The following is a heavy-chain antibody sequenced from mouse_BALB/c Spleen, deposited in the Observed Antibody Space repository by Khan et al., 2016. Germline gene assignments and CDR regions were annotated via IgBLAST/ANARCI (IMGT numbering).Heavy chain of an antibody. Sequence: DLVKPGASVKLSCKASGYTFTSHWINWIKQRPGQGLEWIGRFAPGSNNSYYNEMFKVKAKMTVDTSSRTAYIQLSSLSSEDSAVYFCARGGTYSLYWYFDVWGAGTTVTVSS. J-gene: IGHJ1*01. D-gene: IGHD1-1*02. CDR3: ARGGTYSLYWYFDV. V-gene: IGHV1S41*01. CDR1: GYTFTSHW. CDR2: FAPGSNNS.